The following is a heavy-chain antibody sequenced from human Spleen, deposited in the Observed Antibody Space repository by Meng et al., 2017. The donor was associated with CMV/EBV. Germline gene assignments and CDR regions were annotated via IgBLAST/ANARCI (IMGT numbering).Heavy chain of an antibody. CDR1: GYTFNDYF. J-gene: IGHJ4*02. D-gene: IGHD4-17*01. CDR3: ARDEYGDISFEY. CDR2: FNPKTGDA. Sequence: SCKASGYTFNDYFIHWVRQAPGQGLEWLGYFNPKTGDANLPQKFQGRVTLTTDAYISTAYMELRRLTSDDTAVYFCARDEYGDISFEYWGQGTLVTVSS. V-gene: IGHV1-2*02.